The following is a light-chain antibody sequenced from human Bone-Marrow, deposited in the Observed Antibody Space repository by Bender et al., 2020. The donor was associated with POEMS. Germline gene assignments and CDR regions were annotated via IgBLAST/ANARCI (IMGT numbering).Light chain of an antibody. Sequence: QSALTQPPSASGSPGQSVTISCTGSSSDVGGYNYVSWYQQRPGKAPKLLIYGVNQRPSGVPDRFSGSKSGNTASLTVSGLQAEDEADYYCMSYTNIYTYVFGTGTEVTVL. CDR1: SSDVGGYNY. CDR2: GVN. V-gene: IGLV2-8*01. J-gene: IGLJ1*01. CDR3: MSYTNIYTYV.